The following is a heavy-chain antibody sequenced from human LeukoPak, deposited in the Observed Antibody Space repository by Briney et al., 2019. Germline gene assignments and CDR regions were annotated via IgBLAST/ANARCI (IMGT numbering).Heavy chain of an antibody. V-gene: IGHV5-51*01. J-gene: IGHJ4*02. Sequence: GESLKISCKGSGYSFANSWIAWVRQMPGTGLEWMGIIYPGDSNTYYSPSFQGQVSISADRSITTAYLQWSSLKASGTAMYFCATVRAVYDTSGDYAYYFDYWGQGILVTVSS. CDR3: ATVRAVYDTSGDYAYYFDY. CDR1: GYSFANSW. CDR2: IYPGDSNT. D-gene: IGHD3-22*01.